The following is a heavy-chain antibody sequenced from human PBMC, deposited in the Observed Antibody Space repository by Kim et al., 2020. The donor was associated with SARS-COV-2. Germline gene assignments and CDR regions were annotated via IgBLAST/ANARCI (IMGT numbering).Heavy chain of an antibody. D-gene: IGHD6-19*01. J-gene: IGHJ5*01. CDR1: GFTFGDYG. CDR2: IDRNDVTT. CDR3: ARAPRPDYSPGWVNWFDS. V-gene: IGHV3-20*04. Sequence: GGSLRLSCAASGFTFGDYGMNWVRQAPGKGLEWVSGIDRNDVTTAYVDSVKGRFTISRDNAKSSLYLQMNSLRAEDTAFYYCARAPRPDYSPGWVNWFDS.